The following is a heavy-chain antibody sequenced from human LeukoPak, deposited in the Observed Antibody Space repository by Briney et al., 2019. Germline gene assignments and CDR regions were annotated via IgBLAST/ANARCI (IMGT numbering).Heavy chain of an antibody. D-gene: IGHD6-6*01. V-gene: IGHV3-23*01. CDR2: ISGSGGST. CDR1: GFTFSSYA. Sequence: PGGSLRLSCAASGFTFSSYAMSWVRQAPGKGLEWVSAISGSGGSTYYADSVKGRFTISRDNSKNTLYLQMNSLRAEDTAVYYCAKDSRRIAARTGGYYYYYMDVWGKGTTVTVSS. CDR3: AKDSRRIAARTGGYYYYYMDV. J-gene: IGHJ6*03.